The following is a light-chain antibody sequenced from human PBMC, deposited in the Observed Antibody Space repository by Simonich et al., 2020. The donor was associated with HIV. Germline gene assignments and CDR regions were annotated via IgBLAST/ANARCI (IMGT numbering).Light chain of an antibody. CDR2: WAS. CDR1: QSVLYSSNSKNY. Sequence: DIVMTQSPESLAVSLGERATINCKSSQSVLYSSNSKNYLAWYQQKPGQPPKLLIYWASTRESGVPDRFSGSGSGTDFTLPISSLQAEDVAVYYCQQYYSPPWTFGQGTKVEIK. J-gene: IGKJ1*01. CDR3: QQYYSPPWT. V-gene: IGKV4-1*01.